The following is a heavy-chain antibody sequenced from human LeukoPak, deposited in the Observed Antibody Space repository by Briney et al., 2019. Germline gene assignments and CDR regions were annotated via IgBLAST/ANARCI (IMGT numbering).Heavy chain of an antibody. V-gene: IGHV6-1*01. Sequence: QTLSLTCALSGDSVSGNSTAYNWIRQSPSRGLEWLGRTYYRSKWYNDYAVSVKSRIIINPDTSKNQLSLQLKSVTPEDTAVYYCARGGQGDGYSADEAFDFWGQGTMVTVSS. J-gene: IGHJ3*01. D-gene: IGHD5-24*01. CDR2: TYYRSKWYN. CDR3: ARGGQGDGYSADEAFDF. CDR1: GDSVSGNSTA.